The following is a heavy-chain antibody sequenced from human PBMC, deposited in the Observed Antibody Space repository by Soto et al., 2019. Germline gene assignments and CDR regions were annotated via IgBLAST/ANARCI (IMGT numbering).Heavy chain of an antibody. CDR1: GFTFSSYA. Sequence: GGSLRLSCAASGFTFSSYAMSWVRQATGKGLEWVSAISGSGGSTYYADSVKGRFTISRDNSKNTLYLQMNSLRAEDTAVYYCAKAAYGSGSYYIVYYYGMDVWGQGTTVTVSS. V-gene: IGHV3-23*01. D-gene: IGHD3-10*01. CDR2: ISGSGGST. CDR3: AKAAYGSGSYYIVYYYGMDV. J-gene: IGHJ6*02.